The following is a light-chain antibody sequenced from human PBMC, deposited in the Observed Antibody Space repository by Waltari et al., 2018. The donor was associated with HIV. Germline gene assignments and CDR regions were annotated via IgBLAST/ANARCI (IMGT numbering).Light chain of an antibody. V-gene: IGKV3-15*01. CDR2: AAS. CDR1: QSISTN. J-gene: IGKJ4*01. Sequence: EIVMTQSPATLAVSPGERATLSCRASQSISTNLAWYQQKPGQAPRLLIYAASTRATGIPARFSGSGSGTEFTLTISSLQSEDFAVYYCQQSHNWPPLTFGGGTKVEIK. CDR3: QQSHNWPPLT.